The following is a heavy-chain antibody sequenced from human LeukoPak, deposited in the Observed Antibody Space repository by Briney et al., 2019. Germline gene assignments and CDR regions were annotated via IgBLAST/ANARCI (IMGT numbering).Heavy chain of an antibody. CDR3: AGDRLRFVY. V-gene: IGHV4-59*01. CDR1: GGPISSYY. Sequence: SETLSLTCTVSGGPISSYYWSWIRQPPGKGLEWIGYIYYSGNTNYNPSLKSRVTISVDTSKNQFSLKLSSVTAADTAVYYCAGDRLRFVYWGQGTLVTVSS. CDR2: IYYSGNT. J-gene: IGHJ4*02.